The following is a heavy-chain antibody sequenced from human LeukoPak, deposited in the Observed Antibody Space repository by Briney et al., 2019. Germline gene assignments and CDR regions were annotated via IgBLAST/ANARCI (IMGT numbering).Heavy chain of an antibody. CDR1: GFTFSSYS. CDR2: INWNGGST. D-gene: IGHD1-26*01. V-gene: IGHV3-20*04. CDR3: ASGGIYYGAAFDF. J-gene: IGHJ4*02. Sequence: GGSLRLSCAASGFTFSSYSMNWVRQAPGKGLEWVSGINWNGGSTGYADSVKGRFTISRDNAKNSLYLQMNSLRAEDTALYYCASGGIYYGAAFDFWGQGTLVTVSS.